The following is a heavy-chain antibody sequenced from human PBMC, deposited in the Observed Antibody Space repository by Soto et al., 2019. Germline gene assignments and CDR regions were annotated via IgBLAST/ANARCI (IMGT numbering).Heavy chain of an antibody. CDR2: ISTYNGNT. CDR3: ARVDRSSWGAVND. Sequence: QVQLLQSGAEVKKPGASVKVSCKTSGYTLNGYSISWVRQAPGQGLEWMGWISTYNGNTNTAQRFQGRVTMTTDTSTRTAYMELTNLKVAATAVYYCARVDRSSWGAVNDWSQGTLDTVSS. D-gene: IGHD6-13*01. J-gene: IGHJ4*02. CDR1: GYTLNGYS. V-gene: IGHV1-18*04.